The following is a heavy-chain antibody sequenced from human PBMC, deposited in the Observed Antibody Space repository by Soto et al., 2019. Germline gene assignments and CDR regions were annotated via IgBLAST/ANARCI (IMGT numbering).Heavy chain of an antibody. D-gene: IGHD3-3*01. J-gene: IGHJ4*02. Sequence: QVQLVQSGAEVKMPGSSVKVSCKASGGTFSSYAISWVRQAPGQGLEWMGGIIPIFSTANYAQKFQGRVTITADESTSTAYMELSSLRSEDTAVYYCARPPSYDFWSGYYVDWGQGTLVTVSS. CDR1: GGTFSSYA. CDR2: IIPIFSTA. V-gene: IGHV1-69*01. CDR3: ARPPSYDFWSGYYVD.